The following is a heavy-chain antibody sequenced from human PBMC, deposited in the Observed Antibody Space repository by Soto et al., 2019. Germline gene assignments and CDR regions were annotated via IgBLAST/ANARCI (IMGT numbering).Heavy chain of an antibody. CDR2: IKDDGSQK. CDR3: ARQHYGDYFDY. CDR1: GFDFRKFW. Sequence: EVQLVESGGGLVQTGGSLRLSCAASGFDFRKFWMNWIRHVPGKALEWVATIKDDGSQKFYVDSVRGRFSISRDNGMNFLFLEMSSLRGGDTATYYCARQHYGDYFDYWGQGVVVTVSS. V-gene: IGHV3-7*01. J-gene: IGHJ4*02. D-gene: IGHD3-10*01.